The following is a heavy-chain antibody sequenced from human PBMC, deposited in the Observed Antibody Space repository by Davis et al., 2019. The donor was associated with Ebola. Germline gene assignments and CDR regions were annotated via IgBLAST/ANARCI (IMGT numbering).Heavy chain of an antibody. V-gene: IGHV4-61*01. D-gene: IGHD3-3*01. CDR2: IYYSGST. Sequence: PSETLSLTCTVSGGSVSSGSYYWSWIRQPPGKGLEWIGYIYYSGSTNYNPSLKSRVTISVDTSKNQFSLKLSSVTAADTAVYYCARVKVGEDVTIFGVVTWGQGTLVTVSS. CDR3: ARVKVGEDVTIFGVVT. J-gene: IGHJ4*02. CDR1: GGSVSSGSYY.